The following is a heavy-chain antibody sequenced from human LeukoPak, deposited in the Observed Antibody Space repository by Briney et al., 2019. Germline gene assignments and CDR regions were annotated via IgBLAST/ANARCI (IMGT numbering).Heavy chain of an antibody. D-gene: IGHD5-18*01. CDR2: ISAYNGNT. CDR1: GYTFTSYG. Sequence: EASVKVSCKASGYTFTSYGISWVRQAPGQGLEWMGWISAYNGNTNYAQKLQGRVTMTTDTSTSTAYMELRSLRSGDTAVYYCVGDTAMAPIGRDYWGQGTLVTVSS. J-gene: IGHJ4*02. CDR3: VGDTAMAPIGRDY. V-gene: IGHV1-18*01.